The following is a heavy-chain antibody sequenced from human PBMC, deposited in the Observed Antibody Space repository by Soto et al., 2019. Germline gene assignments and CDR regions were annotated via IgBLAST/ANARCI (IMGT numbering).Heavy chain of an antibody. Sequence: PRGSLRLSCTASAFAFYYYNMNWVRLARGRRLEWVSSISGSGIDIHFTDSVKGRFTISRDNANTSLYLQMDSLRPEDTAIDYCAREGVTNRTEYYSDLWGHGALVTVST. CDR2: ISGSGIDI. CDR3: AREGVTNRTEYYSDL. D-gene: IGHD1-26*01. V-gene: IGHV3-21*01. J-gene: IGHJ5*02. CDR1: AFAFYYYN.